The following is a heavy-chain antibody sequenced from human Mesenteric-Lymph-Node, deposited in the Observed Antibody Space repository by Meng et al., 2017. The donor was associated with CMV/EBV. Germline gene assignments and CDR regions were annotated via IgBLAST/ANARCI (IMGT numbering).Heavy chain of an antibody. Sequence: ASVKVSCKASGYTFTSYYMHWVRQAPGQGLEWMGIINPSGGSTSYAQKFQGRVTMTRDTSTSTVYMELSSLRSEDTAVYYCARDLNYYDSSGYYFPYYYYGMDVWGQGTTVTVSS. CDR3: ARDLNYYDSSGYYFPYYYYGMDV. D-gene: IGHD3-22*01. CDR1: GYTFTSYY. V-gene: IGHV1-46*01. J-gene: IGHJ6*02. CDR2: INPSGGST.